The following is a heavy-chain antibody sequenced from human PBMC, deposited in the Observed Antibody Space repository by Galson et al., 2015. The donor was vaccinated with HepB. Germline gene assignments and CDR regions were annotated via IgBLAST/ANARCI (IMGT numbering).Heavy chain of an antibody. CDR2: MNPNSGNT. J-gene: IGHJ4*02. Sequence: SVKVSCKASGYTFTSYDINWVRQATGQGLEWMGWMNPNSGNTGYAQKFQGRVTMTRNTSISTAYMELSSLRSEDTAVYYCARGLAMVQGVTFCYFDYWGQGTLVTVSS. CDR1: GYTFTSYD. CDR3: ARGLAMVQGVTFCYFDY. V-gene: IGHV1-8*01. D-gene: IGHD3-10*01.